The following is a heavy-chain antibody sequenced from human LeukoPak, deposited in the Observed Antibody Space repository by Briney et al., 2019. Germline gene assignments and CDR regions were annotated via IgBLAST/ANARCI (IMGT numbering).Heavy chain of an antibody. Sequence: TSQTLSLTCAVSGGSISSGGYSWSWIRQPPGKGLEWIGYIYHSGSTYYNPSLKSRVTISVDRSKNQFSLNLSSVTAADTAVYYCARSERYNRGWYFYFDYWGQGTLVTVSS. CDR2: IYHSGST. CDR3: ARSERYNRGWYFYFDY. CDR1: GGSISSGGYS. V-gene: IGHV4-30-2*02. J-gene: IGHJ4*02. D-gene: IGHD6-19*01.